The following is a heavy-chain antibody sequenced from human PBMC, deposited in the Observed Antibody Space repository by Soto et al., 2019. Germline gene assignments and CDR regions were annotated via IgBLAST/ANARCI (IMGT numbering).Heavy chain of an antibody. CDR1: GGSISSYY. J-gene: IGHJ3*02. D-gene: IGHD4-17*01. Sequence: PSETLSLTCTVSGGSISSYYWSWIRQPPGKGLEWIGYIYYSGSTNYNPSLKSRVTISVDTSKNQFSLKLSSVTAADTAVYYCASWTTVTTEGFDAFDIWGKGKMVTV. CDR2: IYYSGST. CDR3: ASWTTVTTEGFDAFDI. V-gene: IGHV4-59*01.